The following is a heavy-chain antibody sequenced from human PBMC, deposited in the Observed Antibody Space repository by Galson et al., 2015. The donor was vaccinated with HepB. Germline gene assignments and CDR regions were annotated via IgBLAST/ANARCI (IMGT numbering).Heavy chain of an antibody. J-gene: IGHJ3*02. Sequence: SLRLSCAASRFTFSNYWMSWVRQAPGKGLEWVANIKQDGSEKYYVDSVKGRFTISRDNAKNSLYLQMNSLRAEDTAVYYCARQGLWLVRGAFDIWGQGTMVTVSS. CDR2: IKQDGSEK. D-gene: IGHD6-19*01. CDR3: ARQGLWLVRGAFDI. V-gene: IGHV3-7*03. CDR1: RFTFSNYW.